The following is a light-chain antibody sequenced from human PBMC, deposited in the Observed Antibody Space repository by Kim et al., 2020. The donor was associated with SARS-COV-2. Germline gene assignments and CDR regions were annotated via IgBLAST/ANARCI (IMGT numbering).Light chain of an antibody. Sequence: EIVLTQSPGTLSLSPGERATLSCRASQSVSDNYLAWYQQKPGQAPRLLIFGASSRATGIPDRFSGSGSGTGFTLTISRLEPEDFAVYYCQQYDTSPSCTFGQGTKLEI. CDR1: QSVSDNY. V-gene: IGKV3-20*01. CDR2: GAS. CDR3: QQYDTSPSCT. J-gene: IGKJ2*02.